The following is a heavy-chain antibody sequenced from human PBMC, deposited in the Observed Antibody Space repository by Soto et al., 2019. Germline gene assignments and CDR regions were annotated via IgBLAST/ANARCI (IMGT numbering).Heavy chain of an antibody. J-gene: IGHJ6*02. Sequence: SETLSLTCAVYGGSFSGYYWTWIRQPPGKGLEWIGEINHSGTINFDPSLKSRLTISLDTSKKHFSLKLSSVTDADTAAYYCARADRTLVTSYSLDVWGQGTTVTVYS. CDR1: GGSFSGYY. CDR3: ARADRTLVTSYSLDV. CDR2: INHSGTI. V-gene: IGHV4-34*01. D-gene: IGHD2-21*02.